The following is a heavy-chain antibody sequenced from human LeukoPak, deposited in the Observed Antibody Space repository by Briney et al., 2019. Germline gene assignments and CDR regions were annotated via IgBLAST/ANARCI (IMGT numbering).Heavy chain of an antibody. D-gene: IGHD6-13*01. Sequence: GGSLRLSCAASGFKFDDYAMHWVRQAPGKGLEWVSGISWNSGSIGYADSVRGRFTISRDNAKKSLYLQMNSLRPEDTALYYCTKGSGSGTWYYFDYWGQGTLVTVSP. CDR2: ISWNSGSI. CDR1: GFKFDDYA. CDR3: TKGSGSGTWYYFDY. J-gene: IGHJ4*02. V-gene: IGHV3-9*01.